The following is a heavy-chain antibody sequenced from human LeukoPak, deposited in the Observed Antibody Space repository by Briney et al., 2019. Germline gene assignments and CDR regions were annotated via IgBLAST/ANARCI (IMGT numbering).Heavy chain of an antibody. CDR1: GGSISSYY. V-gene: IGHV4-4*07. J-gene: IGHJ5*02. CDR3: ARETSTCYYDSRGFDP. D-gene: IGHD3-22*01. Sequence: PSETLSLTCTVSGGSISSYYWSWIRQPAGKGLEWIGRIYTSGSTNYNPSLKSRVTMSVDTSKNQFSLKLSSVTAADTAVYYCARETSTCYYDSRGFDPWGQGTLVTVSS. CDR2: IYTSGST.